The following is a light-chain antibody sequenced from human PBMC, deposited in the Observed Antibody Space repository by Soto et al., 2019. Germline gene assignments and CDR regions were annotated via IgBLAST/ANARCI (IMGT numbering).Light chain of an antibody. CDR2: TNS. CDR3: QSYDSRLSGFV. J-gene: IGLJ1*01. Sequence: QSVLTQPPSVAGAPGPRVTISCTGSSSNIGAGYDVHWYQQLPGTAPKLLVYTNSNRPSGVPDRFSGSKSGTSASLAITGLQAEDEADYYCQSYDSRLSGFVFGTGTKLTVL. V-gene: IGLV1-40*01. CDR1: SSNIGAGYD.